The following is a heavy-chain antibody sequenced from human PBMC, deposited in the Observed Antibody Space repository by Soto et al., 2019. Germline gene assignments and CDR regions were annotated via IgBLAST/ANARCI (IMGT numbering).Heavy chain of an antibody. D-gene: IGHD5-12*01. Sequence: SETLSLTCAVSGGSISSGGYSWSWIRQPPGKGLEWIGYIYHSGSTYYNPSLKSRVTISVDRSKNQFSLKLSSVTAADTAVYYCARAPPEGYGVYYFDDWGQGTLVTVSS. V-gene: IGHV4-30-2*01. CDR2: IYHSGST. CDR3: ARAPPEGYGVYYFDD. J-gene: IGHJ4*02. CDR1: GGSISSGGYS.